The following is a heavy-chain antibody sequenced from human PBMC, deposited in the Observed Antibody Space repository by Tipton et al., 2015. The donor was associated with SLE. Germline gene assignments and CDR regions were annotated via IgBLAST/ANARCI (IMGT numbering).Heavy chain of an antibody. V-gene: IGHV1-18*01. CDR3: ARAVSPTSGWYRGPNWFDP. J-gene: IGHJ5*02. CDR2: SSTAYNAHT. D-gene: IGHD6-19*01. Sequence: QVQLVQSGAEAKKPGASVKVSCKASGYSLTMSVITWVRRAPGQGLEWMGWSSTAYNAHTVYAPRFQGRVTMTTDTSTNTAYMELRSLRSDDTAVYYCARAVSPTSGWYRGPNWFDPWGQGTLVTVSS. CDR1: GYSLTMSV.